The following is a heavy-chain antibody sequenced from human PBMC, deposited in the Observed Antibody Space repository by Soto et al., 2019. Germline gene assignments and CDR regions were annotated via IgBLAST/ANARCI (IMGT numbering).Heavy chain of an antibody. CDR2: IIRIFGTP. Sequence: QVQLVQSGAEVKKPGSSVKVSCKASGGTFSSYAINWVRQAPGQGLEWMGGIIRIFGTPDYAQRFQGRVTITADEATSTAAMELRSLRSEDTAVYYCARQGSTEYYYYGMDVWGQGTTVTVSS. CDR1: GGTFSSYA. J-gene: IGHJ6*02. CDR3: ARQGSTEYYYYGMDV. V-gene: IGHV1-69*12. D-gene: IGHD2-2*01.